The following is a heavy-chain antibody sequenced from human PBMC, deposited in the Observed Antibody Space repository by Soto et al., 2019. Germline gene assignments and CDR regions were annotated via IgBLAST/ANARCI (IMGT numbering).Heavy chain of an antibody. D-gene: IGHD2-8*01. CDR3: ARGGRGPYGRQAPFDY. CDR2: IYHSGST. J-gene: IGHJ4*02. CDR1: GGSISSSNW. Sequence: PSETLSLTCAVSGGSISSSNWWSWVRQPPGKGLEWIGEIYHSGSTNYNPSLKSRVTISVDTSKNQFSLKLSSVTAADTAVYYCARGGRGPYGRQAPFDYWGQGTLVTVSS. V-gene: IGHV4-4*02.